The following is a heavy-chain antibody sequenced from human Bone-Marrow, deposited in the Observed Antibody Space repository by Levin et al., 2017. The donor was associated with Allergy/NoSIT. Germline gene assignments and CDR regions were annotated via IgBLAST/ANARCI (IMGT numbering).Heavy chain of an antibody. CDR1: GGSVISGGYS. D-gene: IGHD2-15*01. J-gene: IGHJ4*02. CDR2: IYHTGST. V-gene: IGHV4-30-2*01. CDR3: ARVKGYCSGDSCHLFYFDS. Sequence: SQTLSLTCAVSGGSVISGGYSWSWIRQPPGQGLEWIAYIYHTGSTYYNPSLKSRVTISLDRSKNQFSLKLSSVAAADTAVYYCARVKGYCSGDSCHLFYFDSWGQGALVTVSS.